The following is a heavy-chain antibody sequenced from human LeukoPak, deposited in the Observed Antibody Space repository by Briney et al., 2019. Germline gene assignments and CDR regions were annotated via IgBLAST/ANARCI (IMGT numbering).Heavy chain of an antibody. V-gene: IGHV1-46*01. CDR3: ARAPWIQLFFFDY. J-gene: IGHJ4*02. CDR1: GYTFSSYY. D-gene: IGHD5-18*01. Sequence: ASVKVSCKASGYTFSSYYLHWVRQAPGQGLEWIGIINLTGGIARFAQKFHGRVSMTRDTSTSTVYMELSSLRSEDTAVYYCARAPWIQLFFFDYWGQGTLVTVSS. CDR2: INLTGGIA.